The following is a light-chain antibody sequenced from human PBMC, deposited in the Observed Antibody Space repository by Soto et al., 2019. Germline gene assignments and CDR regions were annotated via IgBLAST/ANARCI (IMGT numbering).Light chain of an antibody. CDR3: AAWDDSLNGYV. V-gene: IGLV2-8*01. Sequence: QSVLTQPPSASGSPGQSVTISCTGTSSDVGDNYVSWYQQHLGKAPKLIIYEVSQRPSGVPDRFSGSKSGTSASLAISGLQSEDESDYYCAAWDDSLNGYVFGTGTKVTVL. CDR1: SSDVGDNY. J-gene: IGLJ1*01. CDR2: EVS.